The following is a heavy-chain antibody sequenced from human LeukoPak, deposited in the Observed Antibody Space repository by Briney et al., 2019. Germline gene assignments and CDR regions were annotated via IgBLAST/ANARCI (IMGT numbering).Heavy chain of an antibody. CDR2: ISGSGGST. J-gene: IGHJ6*03. Sequence: GGSLRLSCAASGFTFSSYAMSWVRQAPGKGLEWVSAISGSGGSTYYADSVKGRFTISRDNSKNTLYLQMNSLRAEDTAVYYCAKDPPVEMATILPPPYMDVWGKGTTVTVSS. D-gene: IGHD5-24*01. CDR3: AKDPPVEMATILPPPYMDV. V-gene: IGHV3-23*01. CDR1: GFTFSSYA.